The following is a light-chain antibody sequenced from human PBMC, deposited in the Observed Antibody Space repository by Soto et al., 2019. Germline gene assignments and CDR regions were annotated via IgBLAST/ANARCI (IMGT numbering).Light chain of an antibody. CDR1: VSNIGSNT. CDR3: AAWDDSLNVYV. CDR2: SND. Sequence: QPVLTQPPSASGPPGQRVTISCSGSVSNIGSNTVNWYQHLPGTAPRFLIYSNDQRPSGVPDRVSGSKSGTSASLAISGLQSEDEADYYCAAWDDSLNVYVFGTGTKLTVL. V-gene: IGLV1-44*01. J-gene: IGLJ1*01.